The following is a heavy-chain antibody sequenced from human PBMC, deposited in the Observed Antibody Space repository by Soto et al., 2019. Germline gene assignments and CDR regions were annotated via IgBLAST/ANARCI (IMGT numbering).Heavy chain of an antibody. J-gene: IGHJ3*02. CDR2: IYYSGST. CDR3: ASLYYYGSGSYNAFDI. V-gene: IGHV4-39*01. D-gene: IGHD3-10*01. CDR1: GGSISSSSYY. Sequence: SETLSLTCTVSGGSISSSSYYWGWIRQPPGKGLEWIGSIYYSGSTYYNPSLKSRVTISVDTSKNQFSLKLSSVTAADTAVYYCASLYYYGSGSYNAFDIWGQGTMGTVSS.